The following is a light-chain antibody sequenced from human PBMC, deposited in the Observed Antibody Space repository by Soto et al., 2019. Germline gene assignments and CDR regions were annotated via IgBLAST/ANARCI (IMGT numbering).Light chain of an antibody. CDR1: QSIYINS. J-gene: IGKJ4*01. V-gene: IGKV3D-20*02. CDR2: AAT. Sequence: EIVLTQSPGTLSLSPGERATLSCRASQSIYINSLAWYQHKRGQAPRLLIYAATVRATAVPDRFNGSGSGTDFALTISRLEPEDSAVYYCQQRVNRVTFGGGTKVEI. CDR3: QQRVNRVT.